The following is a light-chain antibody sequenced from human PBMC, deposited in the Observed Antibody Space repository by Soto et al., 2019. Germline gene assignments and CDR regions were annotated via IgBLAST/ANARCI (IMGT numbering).Light chain of an antibody. V-gene: IGKV3-11*01. J-gene: IGKJ5*01. CDR1: QSINSN. CDR3: QQRDNWIT. Sequence: ETVMTQSPATLSVSPGERVTLSWRASQSINSNLAWYQQRPGQAPRVLIYDASTRATAVPARFSGSGSGTDFTLTIRSLEPEDFAVYYCQQRDNWITFGQGTRLEIK. CDR2: DAS.